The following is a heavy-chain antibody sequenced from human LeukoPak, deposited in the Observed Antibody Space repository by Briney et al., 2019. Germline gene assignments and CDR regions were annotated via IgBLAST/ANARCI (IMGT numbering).Heavy chain of an antibody. CDR1: GGSISSYY. J-gene: IGHJ4*02. Sequence: SETLSLTCTVSGGSISSYYWSWIRQPPGKGLEWIGYTYYSGSTNYNPSLKSRVTISVDTSKNQFSLKLSSVTAADTAVYYCARGSSMVRGDIDYWGQGTLVTVSS. CDR3: ARGSSMVRGDIDY. V-gene: IGHV4-59*01. D-gene: IGHD3-10*01. CDR2: TYYSGST.